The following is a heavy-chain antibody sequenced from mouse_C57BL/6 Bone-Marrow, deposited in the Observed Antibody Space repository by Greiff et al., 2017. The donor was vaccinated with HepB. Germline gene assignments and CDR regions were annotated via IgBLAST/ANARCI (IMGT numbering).Heavy chain of an antibody. CDR1: GYTFTSYW. CDR2: IYPGSGST. D-gene: IGHD2-4*01. Sequence: VKLQQPGAELVKPGASVKMSCKASGYTFTSYWITWVKQRPGQGLEWIGDIYPGSGSTNYNEKFKSKATLTVDTSSSTAYMQLSSLTSEDSAVYYCAREGYDYAYYAMDYWGQGTSVTVSS. CDR3: AREGYDYAYYAMDY. J-gene: IGHJ4*01. V-gene: IGHV1-55*01.